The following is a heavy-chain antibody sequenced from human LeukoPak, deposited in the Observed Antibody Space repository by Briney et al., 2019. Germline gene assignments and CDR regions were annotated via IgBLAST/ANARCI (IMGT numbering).Heavy chain of an antibody. CDR3: ASPYYDSSGLDY. CDR1: GFTFSDYG. V-gene: IGHV3-30*03. Sequence: QPGGSLRLSCAASGFTFSDYGMHWVRQAPGKGLEWVAVISYDGSTKYYADSVKGRFTISRDNSKNTLYLQMNSLRVEDTAVYYCASPYYDSSGLDYWGQGTLVTVSS. D-gene: IGHD3-22*01. CDR2: ISYDGSTK. J-gene: IGHJ4*02.